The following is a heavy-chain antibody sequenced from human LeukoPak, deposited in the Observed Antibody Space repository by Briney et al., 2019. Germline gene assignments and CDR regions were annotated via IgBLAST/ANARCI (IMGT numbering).Heavy chain of an antibody. CDR2: INPNSGGT. CDR1: GYTFTGYY. D-gene: IGHD3-3*01. Sequence: ASVKVSCKASGYTFTGYYMHWVRQAPGQGLEWMGRINPNSGGTNYAQKFQGRVTMTRDTSISTAYMELSRLRSDDTAVYYCARVRITIFGVVTALDYWGQETLVTVSS. J-gene: IGHJ4*02. CDR3: ARVRITIFGVVTALDY. V-gene: IGHV1-2*06.